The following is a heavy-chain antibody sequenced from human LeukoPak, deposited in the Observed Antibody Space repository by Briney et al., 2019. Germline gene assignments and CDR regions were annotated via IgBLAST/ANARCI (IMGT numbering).Heavy chain of an antibody. V-gene: IGHV5-51*01. Sequence: GESLQISCKGSGYSFTSYWIGWVRQMPGKGLEWMGIIYPGDSDTRYSPSFQGQVTISADKSISTAYLQWSSLKASDTAMYYCARMSKLATTDYYDSSGYYHYYYYYYMDVWGKGTTVTVSS. J-gene: IGHJ6*03. CDR1: GYSFTSYW. CDR2: IYPGDSDT. D-gene: IGHD3-22*01. CDR3: ARMSKLATTDYYDSSGYYHYYYYYYMDV.